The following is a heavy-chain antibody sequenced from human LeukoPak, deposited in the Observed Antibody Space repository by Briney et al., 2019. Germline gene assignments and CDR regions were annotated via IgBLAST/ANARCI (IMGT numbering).Heavy chain of an antibody. V-gene: IGHV1-69*13. CDR3: ARGPRPDGGYSLAY. J-gene: IGHJ4*02. CDR1: GGTFSSYA. Sequence: SVKVSCKASGGTFSSYAISWVRQAPGQGLEWMGGIIPIFGTANYAQKFQGRVTITADESTSTAYMELSSLRSEDTAVYYCARGPRPDGGYSLAYWGQGPLVTVSS. CDR2: IIPIFGTA. D-gene: IGHD4-17*01.